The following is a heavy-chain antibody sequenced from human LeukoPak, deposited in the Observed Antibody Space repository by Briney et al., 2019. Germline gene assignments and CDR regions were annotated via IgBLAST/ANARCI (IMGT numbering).Heavy chain of an antibody. V-gene: IGHV3-23*01. D-gene: IGHD6-19*01. CDR1: GFTFSSYA. CDR3: AKVKQWLVLSLDY. CDR2: LSGSSGST. Sequence: GGSLRLSCAASGFTFSSYAMGWVRQAPGKGLEWVSALSGSSGSTHYADSVKGRFTISRDNSKNTLYLQMNSLRAEDTAVYYCAKVKQWLVLSLDYWGQGTLVTVSS. J-gene: IGHJ4*02.